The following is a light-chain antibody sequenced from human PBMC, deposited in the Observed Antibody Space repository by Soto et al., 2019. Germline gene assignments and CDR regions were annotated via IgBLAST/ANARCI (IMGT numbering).Light chain of an antibody. Sequence: QSALTQPASVSGSPGQSITISCTGTSSDVGGYNYVSWYQQHPGKAPKLMISEVSNRPSGVSNRFSGSKSGNTASLTISGLQAEDEADYYCSSYTISNTLVVFGGGTKLTVL. J-gene: IGLJ2*01. V-gene: IGLV2-14*01. CDR1: SSDVGGYNY. CDR3: SSYTISNTLVV. CDR2: EVS.